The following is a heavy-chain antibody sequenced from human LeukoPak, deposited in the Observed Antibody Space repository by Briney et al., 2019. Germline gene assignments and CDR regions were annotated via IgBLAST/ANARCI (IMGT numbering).Heavy chain of an antibody. CDR1: GYTFTGYY. D-gene: IGHD6-6*01. V-gene: IGHV1-2*02. J-gene: IGHJ4*02. Sequence: ASVKVSCKASGYTFTGYYMHWVRQAPGQGLEWMGWINPNSGGTNYAQKFQGRVTMTRDTSISTAYMELSRLRPDDTAVYYCARDVGLYSSSSPPFDYWGQGTLVTVSS. CDR3: ARDVGLYSSSSPPFDY. CDR2: INPNSGGT.